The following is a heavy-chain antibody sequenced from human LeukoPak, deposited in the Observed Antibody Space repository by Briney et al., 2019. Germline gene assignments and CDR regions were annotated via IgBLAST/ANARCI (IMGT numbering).Heavy chain of an antibody. CDR3: ARGSVFIGLDY. Sequence: ASVKVSCKASGYTFTDYYMHWVRQAPGQGLECMGWVNPNSGGTNYAEKFQGRVTMTRDTSTRTAYMELGRLRSDDTAVYYCARGSVFIGLDYWGQGTLVTVSS. CDR2: VNPNSGGT. V-gene: IGHV1-2*02. CDR1: GYTFTDYY. D-gene: IGHD3-10*01. J-gene: IGHJ4*02.